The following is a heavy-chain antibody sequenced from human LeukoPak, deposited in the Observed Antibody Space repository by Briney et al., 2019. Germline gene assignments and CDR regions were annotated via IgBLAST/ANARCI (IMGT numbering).Heavy chain of an antibody. CDR3: AKDSPVCTF. J-gene: IGHJ4*02. D-gene: IGHD2-8*01. CDR2: ISGGADST. V-gene: IGHV3-23*01. CDR1: GFSSSSYG. Sequence: PGGSQRLSCAASGFSSSSYGMSWVRQAPGKGLEWVSAISGGADSTYYADSVKGRFTISRDNSKNTLYLQMNSLRDEDTAIYYCAKDSPVCTFWGQGTLVTVSS.